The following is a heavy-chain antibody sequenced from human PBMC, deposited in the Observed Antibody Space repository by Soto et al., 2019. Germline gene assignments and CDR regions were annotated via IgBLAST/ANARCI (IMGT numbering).Heavy chain of an antibody. CDR3: AREWSEDGLHTQPFFDY. CDR2: IYYSGST. J-gene: IGHJ4*02. D-gene: IGHD1-1*01. Sequence: KTSETLSLTCTVSGGSISSGGYYWSWIRQHPGKGLEWIGYIYYSGSTYYNPSLKSRVTISVDTSKNQFSLKLSSVTAADTAVYYCAREWSEDGLHTQPFFDYWGQGTLVTVSS. CDR1: GGSISSGGYY. V-gene: IGHV4-31*03.